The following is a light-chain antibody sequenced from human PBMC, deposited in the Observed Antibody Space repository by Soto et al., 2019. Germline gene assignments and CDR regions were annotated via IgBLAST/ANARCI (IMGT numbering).Light chain of an antibody. J-gene: IGLJ2*01. CDR1: SSNIGSNA. CDR2: TNN. V-gene: IGLV1-44*01. Sequence: QSVLTQPPSVSGTPGQRVTISCSGSSSNIGSNAVIWYQQLPGTAPKLLIYTNNHRPSGVPDRFSGSKSGTSASLAISGLLSEDEADYYCAAYDDSLNGVVFGGGTKLTVL. CDR3: AAYDDSLNGVV.